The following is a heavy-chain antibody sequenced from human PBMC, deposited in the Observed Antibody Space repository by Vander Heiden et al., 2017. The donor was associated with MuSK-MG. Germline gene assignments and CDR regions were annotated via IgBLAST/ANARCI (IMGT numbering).Heavy chain of an antibody. CDR3: AREPYYDILTGYLI. J-gene: IGHJ4*02. V-gene: IGHV3-11*05. CDR1: GFTFSDYY. CDR2: ISSSSSYT. Sequence: QVQLVESGGGLVKPGGSLRRSCAASGFTFSDYYMSWIRQAPGKGLEWVSYISSSSSYTNYADSVKGRFTISRDNAKNSLYLQMNSLRAEDTAVYYCAREPYYDILTGYLIWGQGTLVTVSS. D-gene: IGHD3-9*01.